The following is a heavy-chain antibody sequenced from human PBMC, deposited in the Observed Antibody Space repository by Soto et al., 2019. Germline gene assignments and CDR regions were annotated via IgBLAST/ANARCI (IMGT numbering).Heavy chain of an antibody. D-gene: IGHD3-3*02. Sequence: QAQLVQSGAEMKKPGASVKVSCKATGYTFSAYTMNWVRQAPGQSLEWMVWISAGSRNTKYSQNFQGRASITRDTSASTVYMELTGLTSEDTAVYYCARDTETLGPRANDALDIWGQGTMVTFSS. CDR3: ARDTETLGPRANDALDI. J-gene: IGHJ3*02. V-gene: IGHV1-3*01. CDR1: GYTFSAYT. CDR2: ISAGSRNT.